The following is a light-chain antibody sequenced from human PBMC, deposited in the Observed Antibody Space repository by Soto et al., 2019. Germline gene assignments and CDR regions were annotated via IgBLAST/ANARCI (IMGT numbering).Light chain of an antibody. CDR3: QHYATSPRT. V-gene: IGKV3-20*01. CDR1: QSVSNSY. J-gene: IGKJ1*01. CDR2: GAS. Sequence: EIVLTQSPGTLSLSPGERATLSCTASQSVSNSYVAWYQKKPGQAPSLLIYGASFRATGISDRFSGSGSGTVFTLTISSLDPEDFAVYYCQHYATSPRTFGQGTKLEIK.